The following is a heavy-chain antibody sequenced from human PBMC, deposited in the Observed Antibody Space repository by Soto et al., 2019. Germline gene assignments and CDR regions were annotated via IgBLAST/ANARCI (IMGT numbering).Heavy chain of an antibody. D-gene: IGHD3-3*01. CDR2: IYYSGST. CDR1: GGSISSGDYY. J-gene: IGHJ3*02. Sequence: SETLSLTCTVSGGSISSGDYYWSWIRQPPGKGLEWIGYIYYSGSTYYNPSLKSRVTISVDTSKNQFSLKLSSVTAADTAVYYCAREFVLRFLEWPRDAFDIWGQGTMVTVSS. V-gene: IGHV4-30-4*01. CDR3: AREFVLRFLEWPRDAFDI.